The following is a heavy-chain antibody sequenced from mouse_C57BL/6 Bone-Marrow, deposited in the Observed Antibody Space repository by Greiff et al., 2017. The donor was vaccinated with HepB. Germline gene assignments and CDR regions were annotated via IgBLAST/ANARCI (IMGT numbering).Heavy chain of an antibody. J-gene: IGHJ2*01. Sequence: VKLLESGPELVKPGASVKISCKASGYSFTSYYIHWVKQRPGQGLEWIGWIYPGSGNTKYNEKFKGKATLTADTSSSTAYMQLSSLTSEDSAVYYCARRDYDHYWGQGTTVTVSS. CDR2: IYPGSGNT. V-gene: IGHV1-66*01. CDR3: ARRDYDHY. D-gene: IGHD2-4*01. CDR1: GYSFTSYY.